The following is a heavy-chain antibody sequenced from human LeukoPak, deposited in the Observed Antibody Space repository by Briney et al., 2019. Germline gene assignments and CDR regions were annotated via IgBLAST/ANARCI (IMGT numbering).Heavy chain of an antibody. CDR2: ISSSGSTI. CDR1: GFTFSDYY. D-gene: IGHD3-22*01. CDR3: ARAEEGTYYYDSSGPLDY. Sequence: GGSLRLSCAASGFTFSDYYMSWIRQAPGKGLEWVSYISSSGSTIYYADSVKGRFTISRDNAKNSLYLQMNSLRAEDTAVYYCARAEEGTYYYDSSGPLDYWGQGTLVTVSS. V-gene: IGHV3-11*01. J-gene: IGHJ4*02.